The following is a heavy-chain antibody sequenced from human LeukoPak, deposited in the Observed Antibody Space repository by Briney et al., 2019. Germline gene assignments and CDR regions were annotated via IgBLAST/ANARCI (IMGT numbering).Heavy chain of an antibody. J-gene: IGHJ4*02. CDR1: GFTFDDYA. Sequence: GGSLRLSCAASGFTFDDYAMHWVRQAPGKGLEWVAFIRYDGNNKLYADSMKGRFTISRDNSKNTLYLHINSLRAEDTAVYYCVKDNSLDYWGQGTLVIVSS. CDR3: VKDNSLDY. CDR2: IRYDGNNK. V-gene: IGHV3-30*02. D-gene: IGHD4-23*01.